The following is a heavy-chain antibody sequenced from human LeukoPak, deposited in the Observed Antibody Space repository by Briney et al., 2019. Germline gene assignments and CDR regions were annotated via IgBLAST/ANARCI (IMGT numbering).Heavy chain of an antibody. J-gene: IGHJ3*02. CDR1: GFTFSSYS. CDR3: ASIVGATEDDAFDI. D-gene: IGHD1-26*01. V-gene: IGHV3-48*02. Sequence: PGGSLRLSCAASGFTFSSYSMNWVRQAPGKGLVWVSYISSSSSNIYYADSVKGRFTISRGNAKNSLYLQMNSLRDEDTAVYYCASIVGATEDDAFDIWGQGTMVTVSS. CDR2: ISSSSSNI.